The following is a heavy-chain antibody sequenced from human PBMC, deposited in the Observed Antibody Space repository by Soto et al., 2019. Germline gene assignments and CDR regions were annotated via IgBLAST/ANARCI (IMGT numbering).Heavy chain of an antibody. V-gene: IGHV3-21*01. J-gene: IGHJ5*02. CDR3: ASSAIVVVPAAIGKHEAGWNWFDP. CDR2: ISSSSSYI. CDR1: GFTFSSYS. D-gene: IGHD2-2*01. Sequence: EVQLVESGGGLVKPGGSLRLSCAASGFTFSSYSMNWVRQAPGKGLEWVSSISSSSSYIYYADAVKGRFTISRDNAKNSLYLQMNSLRAEDTAVYYGASSAIVVVPAAIGKHEAGWNWFDPWGQGTPVTVAS.